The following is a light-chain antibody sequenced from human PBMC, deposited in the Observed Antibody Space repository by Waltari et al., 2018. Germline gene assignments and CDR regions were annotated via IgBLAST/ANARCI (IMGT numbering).Light chain of an antibody. Sequence: EMVLTQSPATLPLSPGERATLPSRAIKGVSSNLAWYQQNPGQAPSLLTYDAPNRATGIPARFSGSGSGTDFTLTISSLGPEDFAVYYCQQRGDWSRTFGPGTKVEIK. CDR2: DAP. CDR3: QQRGDWSRT. V-gene: IGKV3-11*01. J-gene: IGKJ3*01. CDR1: KGVSSN.